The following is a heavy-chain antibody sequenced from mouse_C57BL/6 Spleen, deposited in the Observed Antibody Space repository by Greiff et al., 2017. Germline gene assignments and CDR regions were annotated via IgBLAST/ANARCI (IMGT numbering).Heavy chain of an antibody. D-gene: IGHD2-3*01. V-gene: IGHV3-6*01. J-gene: IGHJ4*01. CDR3: ARSYELYAMDY. CDR2: ISYDGSN. CDR1: GYSITSGYY. Sequence: EVQLVESGPGLVKPSQSLSLTCSVTGYSITSGYYWNWIRQFPGNKLERMGYISYDGSNNYNPSPKNRISITRDTSKNQFFLKLNSVTTEDTATYYCARSYELYAMDYWGQGTSVTVSS.